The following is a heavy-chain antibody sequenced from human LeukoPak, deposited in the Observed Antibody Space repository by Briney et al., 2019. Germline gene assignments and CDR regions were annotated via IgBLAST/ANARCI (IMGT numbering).Heavy chain of an antibody. J-gene: IGHJ4*02. CDR2: FDPEDGET. V-gene: IGHV1-24*01. CDR3: ATGSSDDADFFDY. Sequence: ASVRVSCKVSGYTLTELSMHWVRQAPGTGLEWMGGFDPEDGETIYPQKFQGRVTMTEDTSTDTAYMELSSLRSEDTAVYYCATGSSDDADFFDYWGQGTLVTVSS. CDR1: GYTLTELS. D-gene: IGHD6-13*01.